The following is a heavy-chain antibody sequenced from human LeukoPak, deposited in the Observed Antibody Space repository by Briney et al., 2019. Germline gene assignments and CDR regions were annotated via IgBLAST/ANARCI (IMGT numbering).Heavy chain of an antibody. J-gene: IGHJ3*02. CDR3: AREYYYDSSLSFDI. CDR2: IWYDGSNK. D-gene: IGHD3-22*01. Sequence: GGSLRLTCAVSVFIFSTYGIEGVRQAPGKGLEWVAAIWYDGSNKHYADSVKGRFTISRDNSKNTLYLQMNSLRADDTAVYYCAREYYYDSSLSFDIGGQGTMVTVSS. CDR1: VFIFSTYG. V-gene: IGHV3-33*01.